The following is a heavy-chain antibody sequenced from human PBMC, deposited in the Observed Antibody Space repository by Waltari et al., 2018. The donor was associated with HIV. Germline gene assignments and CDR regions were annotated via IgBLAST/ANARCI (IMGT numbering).Heavy chain of an antibody. Sequence: QVQLQESGPGLVKPSETLSLTCTVSGGSISSYYWSWIRQPPGKGLELIGYIYYSGSTNYNPSLKSRVTISVDTSKNQFSLKLSSVTAADTAVYYCARVQAVAVPIYYFDYWGQGTLVTVSS. V-gene: IGHV4-59*01. J-gene: IGHJ4*02. CDR1: GGSISSYY. CDR3: ARVQAVAVPIYYFDY. D-gene: IGHD6-19*01. CDR2: IYYSGST.